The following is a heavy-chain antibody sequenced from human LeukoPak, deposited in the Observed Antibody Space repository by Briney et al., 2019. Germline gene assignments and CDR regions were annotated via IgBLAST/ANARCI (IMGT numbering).Heavy chain of an antibody. V-gene: IGHV3-7*01. Sequence: GGSLRLSCAASGVTFSSYWMSCVRQAPGKGLERVANIKQDGSVKYYVDSVKGRFTISRDKAKSSLYLQMNSLRAEDTAVYYCARDQSYDFWSGYYSYYGMDVWGQGTTVTVSS. CDR3: ARDQSYDFWSGYYSYYGMDV. CDR1: GVTFSSYW. CDR2: IKQDGSVK. D-gene: IGHD3-3*01. J-gene: IGHJ6*02.